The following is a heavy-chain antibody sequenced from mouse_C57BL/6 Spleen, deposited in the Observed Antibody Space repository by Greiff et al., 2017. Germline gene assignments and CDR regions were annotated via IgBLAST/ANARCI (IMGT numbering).Heavy chain of an antibody. CDR3: ARSWENYAMDY. CDR2: INPYNGGT. D-gene: IGHD4-1*01. V-gene: IGHV1-19*01. Sequence: VQLQQSGPVLVKPGASVKMSCKASGYTFTDYYMNWVKQSHGKSLEWIGVINPYNGGTSYNQKFKGKATLTVDKSSSTAYMELNSLTSEDSAVYYCARSWENYAMDYWGQGTSVTVSS. J-gene: IGHJ4*01. CDR1: GYTFTDYY.